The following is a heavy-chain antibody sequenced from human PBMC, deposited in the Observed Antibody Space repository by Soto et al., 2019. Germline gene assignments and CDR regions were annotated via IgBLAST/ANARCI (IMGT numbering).Heavy chain of an antibody. Sequence: QVQLQQWGAGLLKPSETLSLTCAAYGGSFSGYYWSWIRQPPGKGLDWIGEINHSGSTNYTPSLKSRVTISVDTSKNQFSRRLSSVTAADTAVYYCAGGAVFRGTPRAFDYWGQGTLVTVSS. V-gene: IGHV4-34*01. CDR2: INHSGST. J-gene: IGHJ4*02. CDR1: GGSFSGYY. D-gene: IGHD3-10*01. CDR3: AGGAVFRGTPRAFDY.